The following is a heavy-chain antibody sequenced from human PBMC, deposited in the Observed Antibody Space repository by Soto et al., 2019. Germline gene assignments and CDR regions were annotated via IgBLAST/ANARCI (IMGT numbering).Heavy chain of an antibody. CDR1: GLTFSSYA. CDR3: TKLPQYDILTGYLNYFDY. CDR2: FRGDGTGA. D-gene: IGHD3-9*01. J-gene: IGHJ4*02. V-gene: IGHV3-23*01. Sequence: EVQLLESGGGLVQPGGSLRLSCAASGLTFSSYAMSWVRQAPGKGLEWVSAFRGDGTGAHYADSVKGRFTVSRDNSKNSLYLHMSSLRAEDTAVYYCTKLPQYDILTGYLNYFDYWGQGTLVTVSS.